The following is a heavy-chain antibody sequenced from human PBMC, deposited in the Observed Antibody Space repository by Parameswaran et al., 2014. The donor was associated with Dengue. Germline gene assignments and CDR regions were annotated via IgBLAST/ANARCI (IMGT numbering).Heavy chain of an antibody. J-gene: IGHJ6*02. CDR2: IYHTGTT. D-gene: IGHD4/OR15-4a*01. Sequence: AGGSLRLSCVVSGGPISSSNWWTWVRQPPGKGLEWIGEIYHTGTTNYIPSLKSRATISVDKPKNQFSLELTSVTAADTAMYYCARAPAYGGYYGIDVWGQGTTVTVSS. CDR1: GGPISSSNW. CDR3: ARAPAYGGYYGIDV. V-gene: IGHV4-4*02.